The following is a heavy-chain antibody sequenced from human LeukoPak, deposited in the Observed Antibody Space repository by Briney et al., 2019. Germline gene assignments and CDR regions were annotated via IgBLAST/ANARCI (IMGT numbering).Heavy chain of an antibody. CDR1: GFTFSNAW. J-gene: IGHJ6*02. Sequence: GGSLRLSCAASGFTFSNAWMSWVRQAPGRGLEWVGRIKSKTDGGTTDYAAPVKGRFTISRDDSKNTLYLQMNGLKTEDTAVYYCTTDRYGSGSYGDYYYYYGMDVWGQGTTVTVSS. V-gene: IGHV3-15*01. CDR3: TTDRYGSGSYGDYYYYYGMDV. D-gene: IGHD3-10*01. CDR2: IKSKTDGGTT.